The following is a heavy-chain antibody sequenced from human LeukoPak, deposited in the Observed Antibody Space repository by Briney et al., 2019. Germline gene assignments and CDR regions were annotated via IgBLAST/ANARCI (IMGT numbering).Heavy chain of an antibody. Sequence: PGGSMRLSCVAYGFTFSSFGMTWVRQPPGNGLEWVSRISGGGDNTYYADSVKGRSTISRDNSKNTLYLQMDSLRAEDTAIYYCARSGYTSGTGKFDNWGQGTLVTVSS. J-gene: IGHJ4*02. D-gene: IGHD6-19*01. V-gene: IGHV3-23*01. CDR1: GFTFSSFG. CDR2: ISGGGDNT. CDR3: ARSGYTSGTGKFDN.